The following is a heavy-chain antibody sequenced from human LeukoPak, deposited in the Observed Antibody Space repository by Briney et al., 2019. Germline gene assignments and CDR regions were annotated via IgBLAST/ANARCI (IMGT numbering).Heavy chain of an antibody. J-gene: IGHJ4*02. CDR3: ASEGNGLLSKDFDY. CDR2: IGPHSSAT. CDR1: GFTFTDYY. D-gene: IGHD2/OR15-2a*01. Sequence: ASVKVSCKSSGFTFTDYYIHWVRQAPGPGLEWMGYIGPHSSATSSPQEFQGRVTMTRDTSMSTAYMELTRLTSDDTAVYYCASEGNGLLSKDFDYWGQGTLVTVSS. V-gene: IGHV1-2*02.